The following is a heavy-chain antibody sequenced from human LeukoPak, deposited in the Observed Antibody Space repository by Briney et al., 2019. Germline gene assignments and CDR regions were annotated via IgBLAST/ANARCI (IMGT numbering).Heavy chain of an antibody. D-gene: IGHD6-19*01. V-gene: IGHV4-38-2*02. J-gene: IGHJ4*02. Sequence: SETLSLTCTVSGYSISSGYYWSWIRQPPGKGLEWIGEINHSGSTNYNPSLKSRVTISVDTSKNQFSLKLSSVTAADTAVYYCARPRSISSSGWYYFDYWGQGTLVTVSS. CDR1: GYSISSGYY. CDR2: INHSGST. CDR3: ARPRSISSSGWYYFDY.